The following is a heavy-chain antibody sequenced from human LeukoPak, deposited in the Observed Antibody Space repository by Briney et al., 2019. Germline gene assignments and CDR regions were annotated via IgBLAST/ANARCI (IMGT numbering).Heavy chain of an antibody. Sequence: SETLSLTCTVSGGLISSHYWSWIRQPPGKGLEWIGYIYYSGGTNYNPSLKSRVTISVDTSKNQFSLKLSSVTAADTAVYYCARMRGSGIDYWGQGTLVTVSS. CDR2: IYYSGGT. J-gene: IGHJ4*02. D-gene: IGHD3-10*01. CDR1: GGLISSHY. CDR3: ARMRGSGIDY. V-gene: IGHV4-59*11.